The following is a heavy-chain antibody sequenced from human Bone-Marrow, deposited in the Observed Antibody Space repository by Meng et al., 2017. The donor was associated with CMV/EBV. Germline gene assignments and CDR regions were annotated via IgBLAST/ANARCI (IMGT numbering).Heavy chain of an antibody. V-gene: IGHV4-34*01. CDR1: GGSFSGYY. CDR2: INHSGGT. D-gene: IGHD3-3*01. CDR3: ARALYDFWSGYFL. Sequence: TCAVYGGSFSGYYWSWIRQPPGKGLEWIGEINHSGGTNYNASLKSRVTISVDTSKNQFSLKVSSATTADTAVYYCARALYDFWSGYFLWGQGTLVTVSS. J-gene: IGHJ4*02.